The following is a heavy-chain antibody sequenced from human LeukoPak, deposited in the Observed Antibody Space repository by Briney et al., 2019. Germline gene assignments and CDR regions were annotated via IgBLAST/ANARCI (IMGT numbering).Heavy chain of an antibody. CDR1: GFTGGNNY. D-gene: IGHD3-3*02. J-gene: IGHJ6*02. CDR3: AAFSHKGV. CDR2: IYSAGST. Sequence: VGSLRLSRAASGFTGGNNYMSWARQTPGKGLEWVSLIYSAGSTYYADSVRGRFTISRDSSKNTLFLQLNSLRAEDTAVYYCAAFSHKGVWGQGTTVTVS. V-gene: IGHV3-66*01.